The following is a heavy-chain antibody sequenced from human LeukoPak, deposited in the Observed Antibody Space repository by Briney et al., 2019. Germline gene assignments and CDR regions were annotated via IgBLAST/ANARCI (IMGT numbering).Heavy chain of an antibody. CDR1: GYTFTGYY. V-gene: IGHV1-2*02. J-gene: IGHJ6*02. CDR2: INPNSGGT. Sequence: ASVKVSCKASGYTFTGYYMHWVRQAPGQGLEWMGWINPNSGGTNYAQKCQGRVTMTRDTSISTAYMELSRLRSDDTAVYYCARGGVVVVAATFYYYYGMDVWGQGTTVTVSS. D-gene: IGHD2-15*01. CDR3: ARGGVVVVAATFYYYYGMDV.